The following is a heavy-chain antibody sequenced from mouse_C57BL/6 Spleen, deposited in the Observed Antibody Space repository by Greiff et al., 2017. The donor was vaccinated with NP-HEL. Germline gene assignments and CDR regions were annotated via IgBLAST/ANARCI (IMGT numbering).Heavy chain of an antibody. D-gene: IGHD4-1*01. CDR1: GYTFTDYY. Sequence: EVQLQQSGPELVKPGASVKISCKASGYTFTDYYMNWVKQSHGKSLEWIGRIDPNSGGTKYNEKFKSKATLTVDKPSSTAYMQLSSLTSEDSAVYYCAREGKLGFFAYWGQGTLVTVSA. CDR2: IDPNSGGT. CDR3: AREGKLGFFAY. V-gene: IGHV1-26*01. J-gene: IGHJ3*01.